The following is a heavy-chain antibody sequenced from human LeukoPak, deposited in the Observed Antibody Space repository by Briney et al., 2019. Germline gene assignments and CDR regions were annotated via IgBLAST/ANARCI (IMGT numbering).Heavy chain of an antibody. J-gene: IGHJ4*02. D-gene: IGHD2-15*01. V-gene: IGHV3-23*01. Sequence: GGTLRLSCGASGFTFSSYAMSWVRQAPGKGLEWVSIISGSGVSTYYADFVKGRFTISRDNSKNTLYLQMNSLRAEDTAIYYCARGYCSGCSCSSDYWGQGTLVTVSS. CDR2: ISGSGVST. CDR1: GFTFSSYA. CDR3: ARGYCSGCSCSSDY.